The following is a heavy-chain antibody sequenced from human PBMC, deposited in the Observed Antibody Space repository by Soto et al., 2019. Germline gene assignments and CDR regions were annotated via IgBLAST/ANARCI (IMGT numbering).Heavy chain of an antibody. J-gene: IGHJ2*01. Sequence: GESLKISCNGSGYTFTIYCISLVLQMPGKGLEWMWRIDPSDSYTNYSPSFQGHVTISVDKSISTAYLQCSSLKASDTAMYYCARPPMTSAYWYFDLWGRGSLVSVSS. D-gene: IGHD2-15*01. CDR1: GYTFTIYC. CDR2: IDPSDSYT. CDR3: ARPPMTSAYWYFDL. V-gene: IGHV5-10-1*01.